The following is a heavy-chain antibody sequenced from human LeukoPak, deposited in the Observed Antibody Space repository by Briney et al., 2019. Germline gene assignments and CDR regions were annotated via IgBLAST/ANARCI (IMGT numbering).Heavy chain of an antibody. Sequence: ASVKVSCKASGYTFTSYYMHWVRQAPGQGLEWMGGFDPEDGETIYAQKFQGRVTMTEDTSTDTAYMELSSLRSEDTAVYYCATSVGVVIIVDAFDIWGQGTMVTVSS. CDR2: FDPEDGET. CDR1: GYTFTSYY. J-gene: IGHJ3*02. D-gene: IGHD3-3*01. V-gene: IGHV1-24*01. CDR3: ATSVGVVIIVDAFDI.